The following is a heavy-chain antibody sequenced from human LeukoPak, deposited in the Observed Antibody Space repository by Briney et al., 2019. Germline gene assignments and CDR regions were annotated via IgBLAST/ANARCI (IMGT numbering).Heavy chain of an antibody. J-gene: IGHJ4*02. V-gene: IGHV4-34*01. CDR1: GGSFSGYS. D-gene: IGHD2-2*01. CDR2: INHSGGT. CDR3: ARGSIVVVPAAHNPNFDY. Sequence: PSETLSLTCAVYGGSFSGYSWNWIRQPPVKGLEWIGEINHSGGTNYNPSLKSRVTISVDTSKKQFSLKLSSVTAADTAVYYCARGSIVVVPAAHNPNFDYWGQGTLVTVSS.